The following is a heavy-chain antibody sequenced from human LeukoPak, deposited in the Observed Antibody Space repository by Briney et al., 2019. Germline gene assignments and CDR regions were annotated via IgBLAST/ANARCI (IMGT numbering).Heavy chain of an antibody. D-gene: IGHD6-19*01. V-gene: IGHV3-64D*06. CDR2: ISSNGGST. J-gene: IGHJ4*02. CDR1: GFNFSSYA. Sequence: GGSLRLSCSATGFNFSSYAMHWVRQAPGKGLEYVSAISSNGGSTYYADSVKGRFTISRDNSKNTLYLQMSSLRAEDTAVYYCLKAGGTGGGWSHFDYWGQGTLVTVSS. CDR3: LKAGGTGGGWSHFDY.